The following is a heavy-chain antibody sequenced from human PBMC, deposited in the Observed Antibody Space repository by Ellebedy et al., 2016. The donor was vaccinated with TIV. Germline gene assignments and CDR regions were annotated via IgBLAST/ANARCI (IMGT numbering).Heavy chain of an antibody. CDR2: IIPIFGTA. J-gene: IGHJ3*02. V-gene: IGHV1-69*13. CDR1: CYTLTSYA. Sequence: AASVTVSCKASCYTLTSYAISWVLHAPAQGLVWMGGIIPIFGTANYAQKFQGRVTITADESTSTAYMELSSLRPEDTAVYYCASNVVVPAARADNAFDIWGQGTMVTVSS. CDR3: ASNVVVPAARADNAFDI. D-gene: IGHD2-2*01.